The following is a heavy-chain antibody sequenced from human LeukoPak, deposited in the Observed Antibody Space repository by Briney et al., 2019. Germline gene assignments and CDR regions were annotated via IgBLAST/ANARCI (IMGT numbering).Heavy chain of an antibody. Sequence: GGSLRLPCAASGFTFSSYSMNWVRQAPGKGLEWVSYISSSSSTIYYADSVKGRFTISRDNAKNSLYLLMSSLRAEDTAVYYCASMTTYCGGDCFFFDYWGQGTLVTVSS. CDR1: GFTFSSYS. CDR3: ASMTTYCGGDCFFFDY. D-gene: IGHD2-21*02. V-gene: IGHV3-48*04. CDR2: ISSSSSTI. J-gene: IGHJ4*02.